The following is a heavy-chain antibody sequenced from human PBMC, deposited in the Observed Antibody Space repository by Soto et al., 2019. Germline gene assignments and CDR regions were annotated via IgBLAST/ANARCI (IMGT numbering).Heavy chain of an antibody. D-gene: IGHD6-19*01. CDR3: AKDSRIEVAGLEY. J-gene: IGHJ4*02. Sequence: VGSLRLSCAASGFTFSSYAMSWVRQAPGKGLEWVSAISGSGGSTYYADSVKGRFTISRDNSKNTLYLQMNSLRAEDTAVYYCAKDSRIEVAGLEYWGQGTLVTVSS. CDR2: ISGSGGST. CDR1: GFTFSSYA. V-gene: IGHV3-23*01.